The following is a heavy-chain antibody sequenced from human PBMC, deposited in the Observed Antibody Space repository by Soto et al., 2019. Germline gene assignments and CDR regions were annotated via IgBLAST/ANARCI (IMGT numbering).Heavy chain of an antibody. Sequence: ASVKVSCKASGYTFTGYYMHWVRKAPGQGLEWMGWINPNSGGTNYAQKFQGRVTMTRDTSISTAYMELSRLRSDDTAVYYCARDSGYEGGMDVWGQGTTVTVSS. CDR1: GYTFTGYY. V-gene: IGHV1-2*02. CDR2: INPNSGGT. D-gene: IGHD5-12*01. J-gene: IGHJ6*02. CDR3: ARDSGYEGGMDV.